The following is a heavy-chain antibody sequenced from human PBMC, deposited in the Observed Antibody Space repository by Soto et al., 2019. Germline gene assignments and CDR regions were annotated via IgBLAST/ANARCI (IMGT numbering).Heavy chain of an antibody. CDR2: ISGSGGST. J-gene: IGHJ6*02. V-gene: IGHV3-23*01. Sequence: GWSLRLSCASSVFTFSSYAMSWVRQAPGKGLEWVSAISGSGGSTYYADSVKGRFTISRDNAKNTLYLQMNSLRVEDTAVYYCASDLSGRADVWGQGTTVTVSS. CDR1: VFTFSSYA. CDR3: ASDLSGRADV. D-gene: IGHD2-21*01.